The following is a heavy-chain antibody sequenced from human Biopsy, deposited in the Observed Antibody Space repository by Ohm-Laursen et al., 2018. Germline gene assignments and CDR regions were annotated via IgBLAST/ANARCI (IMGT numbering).Heavy chain of an antibody. Sequence: GSSVKVSCKASGGTFIHYAISWVRQAPGQGLEWMGGIIPMFGTANYAQMFQGRVTISADESTSTSYMELSSLTTEDTAIYYCAGGPHSGSHSCFDYWGRGTLVTVSS. CDR3: AGGPHSGSHSCFDY. V-gene: IGHV1-69*01. D-gene: IGHD1-26*01. CDR2: IIPMFGTA. J-gene: IGHJ4*02. CDR1: GGTFIHYA.